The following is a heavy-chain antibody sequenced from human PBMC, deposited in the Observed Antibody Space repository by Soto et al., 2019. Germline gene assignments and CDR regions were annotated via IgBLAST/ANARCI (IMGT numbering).Heavy chain of an antibody. D-gene: IGHD6-6*01. CDR2: INHSGST. CDR3: ARQVGIAARGYYYYYGMDV. V-gene: IGHV4-34*01. CDR1: GGSFSGYY. Sequence: PSETLSLTCAVYGGSFSGYYWSWIRQPPGKGLEWIGEINHSGSTNYNPSLKSRVTISVDTSKNQFSLKLSSVTAADTAVYYCARQVGIAARGYYYYYGMDVWGQGTTVTVSS. J-gene: IGHJ6*02.